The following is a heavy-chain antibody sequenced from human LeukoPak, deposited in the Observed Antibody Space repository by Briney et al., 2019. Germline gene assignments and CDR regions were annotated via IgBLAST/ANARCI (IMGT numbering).Heavy chain of an antibody. CDR1: GFTFSSYA. CDR2: ISYDGSNK. D-gene: IGHD4-17*01. CDR3: ASPPDYEQDY. Sequence: QPGRSLRLSCAASGFTFSSYAMHWVRQAPGKGLEWVAVISYDGSNKYYADSVKGRFTISRDNSKNTLYLQMNSLRAEDTAVYYCASPPDYEQDYWGQGTLVTVSS. V-gene: IGHV3-30-3*01. J-gene: IGHJ4*02.